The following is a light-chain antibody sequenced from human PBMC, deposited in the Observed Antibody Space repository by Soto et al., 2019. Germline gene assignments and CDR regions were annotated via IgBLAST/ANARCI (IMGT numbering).Light chain of an antibody. CDR3: AAWDDSLNGPV. CDR2: SNN. Sequence: QLVLTQPPSASGTPGQRVTISCSGSSSNIGSNTVNWYHQLPGTAPKLLIYSNNQRPSGVPDRFSGSKSGASASLAISGLQSEDEADYYCAAWDDSLNGPVFGGGTKVTVL. V-gene: IGLV1-44*01. J-gene: IGLJ2*01. CDR1: SSNIGSNT.